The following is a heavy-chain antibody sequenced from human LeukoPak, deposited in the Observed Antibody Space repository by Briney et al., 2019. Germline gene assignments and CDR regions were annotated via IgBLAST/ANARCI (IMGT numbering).Heavy chain of an antibody. CDR3: ARGCRYCSGGSCYSYSSGHGICALDY. D-gene: IGHD2-15*01. CDR1: GGSFSGYY. J-gene: IGHJ4*02. Sequence: SETLSLTCAVYGGSFSGYYWSWIRQPPGKGLEWNGEINHSGSTNYNPSLKSRVTISVDTSKNQFSLKLSSVTAADTAVYYCARGCRYCSGGSCYSYSSGHGICALDYWGQGTLVTVSS. V-gene: IGHV4-34*01. CDR2: INHSGST.